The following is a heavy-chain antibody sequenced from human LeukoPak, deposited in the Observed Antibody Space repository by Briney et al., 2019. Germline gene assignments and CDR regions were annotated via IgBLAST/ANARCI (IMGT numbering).Heavy chain of an antibody. CDR1: GYTFTGYY. Sequence: ASVKVSCKASGYTFTGYYMHWVRQAPGQGLEWMGWINPNSGGTNYAQKFQGRVTMTRDTSISTAYMGLSRLRSDDTAVYYCARGGSYYYDSSGYDWFDPWGQGTLVTVSS. CDR3: ARGGSYYYDSSGYDWFDP. V-gene: IGHV1-2*02. J-gene: IGHJ5*02. D-gene: IGHD3-22*01. CDR2: INPNSGGT.